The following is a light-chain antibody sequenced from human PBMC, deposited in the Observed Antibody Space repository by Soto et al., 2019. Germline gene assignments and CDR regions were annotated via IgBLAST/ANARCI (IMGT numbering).Light chain of an antibody. CDR3: QHRSNWPSWT. CDR2: DAS. V-gene: IGKV1-5*01. J-gene: IGKJ1*01. CDR1: QSISSW. Sequence: DIQMTQSPSTLSASVGDRVTITCRASQSISSWLAWYQQKPGKAPKLVIYDASSLQSGVPSRFSGSGSGTDFTLTISSLQPEDLAVYYCQHRSNWPSWTFGAGTKVDIK.